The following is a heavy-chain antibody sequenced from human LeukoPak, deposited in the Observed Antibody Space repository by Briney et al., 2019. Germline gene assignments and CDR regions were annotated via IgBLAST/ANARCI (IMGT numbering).Heavy chain of an antibody. V-gene: IGHV3-53*05. D-gene: IGHD2-2*01. CDR3: ARDHLTGVGSSTSPGAVSYYFDY. J-gene: IGHJ4*02. CDR1: GFTVSSNY. CDR2: IYSGGST. Sequence: GGSLRLSCAASGFTVSSNYMSWVRQAPGKGLEWVSVIYSGGSTYYADSVKGRFTISRDNSKNTLYLQMNSLRAEDTAVYYCARDHLTGVGSSTSPGAVSYYFDYWGQGTLVTVSS.